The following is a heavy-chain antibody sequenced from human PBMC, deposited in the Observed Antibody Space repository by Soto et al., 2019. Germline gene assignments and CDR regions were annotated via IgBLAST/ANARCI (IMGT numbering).Heavy chain of an antibody. CDR3: ARHCNSTTCYPFDY. Sequence: GASVKVSCKASGYTFTNHGISWVRQAPGQGLEWMGWISTYSGNINYAPKFQGRVTMTADSSTSTAYMELTSLISDDTAVYYCARHCNSTTCYPFDYWGQGTLVTVSS. D-gene: IGHD2-2*01. J-gene: IGHJ4*02. CDR1: GYTFTNHG. V-gene: IGHV1-18*01. CDR2: ISTYSGNI.